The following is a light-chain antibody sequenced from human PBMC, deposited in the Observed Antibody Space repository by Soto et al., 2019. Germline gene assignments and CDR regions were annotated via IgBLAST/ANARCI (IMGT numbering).Light chain of an antibody. V-gene: IGKV3-20*01. J-gene: IGKJ1*01. CDR1: QSVSSRS. CDR3: QQYDSSPRT. Sequence: QSAATVSVTTGERATLSCRASQSVSSRSLAWYQQKPGQAPRLLISGASSRAADIPDRFSGSGSGTDFTLTINRLEPEDFAVYYCQQYDSSPRTFGQGTNVDI. CDR2: GAS.